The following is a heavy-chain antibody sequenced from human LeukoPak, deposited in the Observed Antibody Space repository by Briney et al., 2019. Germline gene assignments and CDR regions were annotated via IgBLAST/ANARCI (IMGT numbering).Heavy chain of an antibody. D-gene: IGHD6-13*01. CDR2: INPSSGGT. J-gene: IGHJ6*02. CDR1: EYTFTGHY. Sequence: ASVKVSCKASEYTFTGHYIQWVRQAPGQGLEWMGWINPSSGGTKYAQRFQGRVTITRDTSINTAYMEMTRLKSDDTAVYYCARDRLSLSSPGYYYYGMDVWGHGTKVTVSS. CDR3: ARDRLSLSSPGYYYYGMDV. V-gene: IGHV1-2*02.